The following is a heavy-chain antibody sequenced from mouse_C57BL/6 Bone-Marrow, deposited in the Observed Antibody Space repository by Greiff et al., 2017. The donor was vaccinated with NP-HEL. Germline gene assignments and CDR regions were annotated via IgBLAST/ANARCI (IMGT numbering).Heavy chain of an antibody. D-gene: IGHD3-2*02. Sequence: QVQLQQSGPELVKPGASVKISCKASGYAFSSYWMNWVKQRPGKGLEWIGRIYLGGGDTNYNGTFKGKATLTADNSSSKAYLQLSSLTSEDSAVYFCARQLRPRYYFDYWGQGTTLTVSS. V-gene: IGHV1-82*01. J-gene: IGHJ2*01. CDR2: IYLGGGDT. CDR3: ARQLRPRYYFDY. CDR1: GYAFSSYW.